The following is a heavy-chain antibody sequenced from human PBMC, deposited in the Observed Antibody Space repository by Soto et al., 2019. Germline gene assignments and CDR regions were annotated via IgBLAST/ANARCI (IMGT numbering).Heavy chain of an antibody. D-gene: IGHD6-13*01. J-gene: IGHJ4*02. Sequence: ASVKVSCKASGYTFTGYYMHWVRQAPGQGLEWMGWINPNSGGTNYAQKFQGWVTMTRDPSISTAYMELSRLRSDDTAVYYCARGRDSSSWKRGGPDYWGQGTLVTVSS. CDR1: GYTFTGYY. CDR2: INPNSGGT. CDR3: ARGRDSSSWKRGGPDY. V-gene: IGHV1-2*04.